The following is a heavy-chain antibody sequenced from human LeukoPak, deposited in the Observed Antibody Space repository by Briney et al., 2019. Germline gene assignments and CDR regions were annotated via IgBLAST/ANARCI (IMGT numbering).Heavy chain of an antibody. V-gene: IGHV3-9*01. D-gene: IGHD6-19*01. CDR2: ISWNGGSI. CDR3: AKDNRRHYTSGPNPDSLH. J-gene: IGHJ4*02. Sequence: PGGSLRLSCAGSGFIFNNYARHWVRQPPGKGLEWVSGISWNGGSIDYADSVKGRFTISRDNAKNSLYLQMNSLRVEDTAFYYCAKDNRRHYTSGPNPDSLHWGQGALVTVSS. CDR1: GFIFNNYA.